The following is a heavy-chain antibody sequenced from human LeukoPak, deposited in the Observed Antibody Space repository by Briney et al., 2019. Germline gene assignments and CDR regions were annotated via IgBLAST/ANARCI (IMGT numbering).Heavy chain of an antibody. D-gene: IGHD3-22*01. CDR3: AREVKSFFDY. Sequence: PPQTLSLTCTVSGGSISSGGYYWSWLRQHPGKGLEWIAYIYYSGSTYYNPSLKSRVTISVDTSKNQFSLKVSSVTAADTAVYYCAREVKSFFDYWGQGTLVTVSS. V-gene: IGHV4-31*03. J-gene: IGHJ4*02. CDR2: IYYSGST. CDR1: GGSISSGGYY.